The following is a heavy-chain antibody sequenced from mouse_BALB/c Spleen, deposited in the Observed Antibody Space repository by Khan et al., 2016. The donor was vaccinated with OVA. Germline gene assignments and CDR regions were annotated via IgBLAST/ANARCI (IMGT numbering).Heavy chain of an antibody. D-gene: IGHD1-1*01. CDR3: ARLAYYYNSEGFAY. CDR1: GFTFSTYG. V-gene: IGHV5-6*01. CDR2: ISSGGSYT. J-gene: IGHJ3*01. Sequence: EVELVESGGDLVKPGGSLKLSCAASGFTFSTYGMSWVRQTPDKRLEWVGTISSGGSYTYYPDSVKGRFTISRDNAKNTLYLQMSSLKSEDTAMYYCARLAYYYNSEGFAYWGQGTLVTVSA.